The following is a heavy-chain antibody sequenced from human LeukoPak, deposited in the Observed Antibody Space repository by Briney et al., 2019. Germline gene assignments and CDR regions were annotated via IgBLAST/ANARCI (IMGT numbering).Heavy chain of an antibody. V-gene: IGHV6-1*01. D-gene: IGHD3-22*01. J-gene: IGHJ4*02. CDR2: TYYRSKWYN. CDR1: GDSVSSNSAA. CDR3: ARAYWYYDSSGYTIDY. Sequence: SQTLSLTCVISGDSVSSNSAAWNWIRQSPSRGLEWLGRTYYRSKWYNDYAVSVKSRITINPDTSKNQLSLQLNSVTPEDTAVYYCARAYWYYDSSGYTIDYWGQGTLVTVSS.